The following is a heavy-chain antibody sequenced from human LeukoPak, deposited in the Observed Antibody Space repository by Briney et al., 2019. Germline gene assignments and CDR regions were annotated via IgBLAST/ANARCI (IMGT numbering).Heavy chain of an antibody. J-gene: IGHJ4*02. CDR1: GGTFSSYA. Sequence: SVTVSFKASGGTFSSYAISWVRQAPGQGLEWMGGIIPIFGTANYAQKFQGRVTITADESTSTAYMELSSLRSEDTAVYYCARGPYSSSWYFDYWGQGTLVTVSS. V-gene: IGHV1-69*13. D-gene: IGHD6-13*01. CDR3: ARGPYSSSWYFDY. CDR2: IIPIFGTA.